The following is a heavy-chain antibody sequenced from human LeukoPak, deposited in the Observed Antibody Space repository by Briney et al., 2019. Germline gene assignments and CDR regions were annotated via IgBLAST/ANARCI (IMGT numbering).Heavy chain of an antibody. Sequence: PGGSLRLSCAASGFTFSDHYMDWVRQAPGEGLEWVGRSRNKANRYTTEYAASVQGRFTISRDDSKNSLYLQMNNLKIEDTAVYYCARNYYMDVWGKGTTVTVSS. CDR2: SRNKANRYTT. CDR3: ARNYYMDV. V-gene: IGHV3-72*01. CDR1: GFTFSDHY. J-gene: IGHJ6*03.